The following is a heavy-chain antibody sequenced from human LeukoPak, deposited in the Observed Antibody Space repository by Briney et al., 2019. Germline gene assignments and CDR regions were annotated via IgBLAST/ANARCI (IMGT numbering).Heavy chain of an antibody. Sequence: SVTVSCKGSGGTFSSYAISWVRQPPAQGLEWVGGIIPIFGTANYAQKFQGRVTITADESTSTAYMELSSLRSEDTAVYYCASGGYSGYTAPRYYYYGMDVWGKGTTVTVSS. V-gene: IGHV1-69*13. J-gene: IGHJ6*04. CDR1: GGTFSSYA. CDR3: ASGGYSGYTAPRYYYYGMDV. D-gene: IGHD5-12*01. CDR2: IIPIFGTA.